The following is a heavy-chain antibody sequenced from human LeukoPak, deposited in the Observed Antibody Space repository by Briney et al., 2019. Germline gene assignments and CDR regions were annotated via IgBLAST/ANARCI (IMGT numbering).Heavy chain of an antibody. CDR1: GYTLTELS. Sequence: ASVKVSCKVSGYTLTELSMHWVRQAPGKGLEWMGRFDPEDGETIYAQKFQGRVTMTEDTSTDTAYMELSSLRSEDTAVYYYATVSPTYYWVGGNYYYYGVDVWGQGTTVTVSS. CDR2: FDPEDGET. CDR3: ATVSPTYYWVGGNYYYYGVDV. V-gene: IGHV1-24*01. D-gene: IGHD1-26*01. J-gene: IGHJ6*02.